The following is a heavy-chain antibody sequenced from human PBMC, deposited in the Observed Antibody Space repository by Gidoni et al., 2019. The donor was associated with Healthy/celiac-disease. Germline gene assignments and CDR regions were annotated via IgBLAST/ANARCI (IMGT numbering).Heavy chain of an antibody. CDR1: GFTFSSYS. J-gene: IGHJ3*02. CDR3: ATDGFKWELLPPEPVDAFDI. D-gene: IGHD1-26*01. Sequence: EVQLVESGGGLVKPGWSLRLSCAASGFTFSSYSMNWVRQAPGKGLEWVSSISSSSSYIYYADSVKGRFTISRDNAKNSLYLQMNSLRAEDTAVYYCATDGFKWELLPPEPVDAFDIWGQGTMVTVSS. V-gene: IGHV3-21*01. CDR2: ISSSSSYI.